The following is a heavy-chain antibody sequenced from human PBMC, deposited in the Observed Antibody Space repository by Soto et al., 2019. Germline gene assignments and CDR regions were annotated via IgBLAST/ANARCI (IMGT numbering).Heavy chain of an antibody. D-gene: IGHD3-16*02. Sequence: SETLSLTCTVSGGSISSYYWSWIRQPPGKGLEWIGYIYYSGSTNYNPSLKSRVTISVDTSKNQFSLKLSSVTAADTAVYYCAREGGGYRFAHWGQGTLVPVSS. CDR2: IYYSGST. V-gene: IGHV4-59*12. CDR1: GGSISSYY. J-gene: IGHJ4*02. CDR3: AREGGGYRFAH.